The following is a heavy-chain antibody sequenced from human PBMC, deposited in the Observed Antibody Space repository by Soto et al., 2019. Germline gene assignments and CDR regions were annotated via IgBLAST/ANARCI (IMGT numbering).Heavy chain of an antibody. V-gene: IGHV1-18*01. CDR1: GYTFTSYG. CDR2: INADNGNT. Sequence: ASVKVSCKASGYTFTSYGISWVRQAPGQGLEWMGWINADNGNTNYSQKLQGRVTITRDTSASTAYMELSSLRSEDTAVYYCARGSGYYYWDDYWGQGTLVTISS. J-gene: IGHJ4*02. CDR3: ARGSGYYYWDDY. D-gene: IGHD3-22*01.